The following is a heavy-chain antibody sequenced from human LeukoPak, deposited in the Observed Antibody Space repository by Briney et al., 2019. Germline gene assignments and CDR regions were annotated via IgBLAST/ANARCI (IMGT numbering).Heavy chain of an antibody. Sequence: GASVKVSCKASGYTFTGYYMHWVRQAPGQGLEWMGWINPNSGGTNFAQKFQGRVTMTRDTSISTAYMELSRLRSDDTAAYYCARDYNWNYAGDSWFDPWGQGTLVTVSS. J-gene: IGHJ5*02. V-gene: IGHV1-2*02. D-gene: IGHD1-7*01. CDR2: INPNSGGT. CDR1: GYTFTGYY. CDR3: ARDYNWNYAGDSWFDP.